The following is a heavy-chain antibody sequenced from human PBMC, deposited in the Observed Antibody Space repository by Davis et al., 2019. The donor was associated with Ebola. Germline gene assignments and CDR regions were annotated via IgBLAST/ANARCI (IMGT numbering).Heavy chain of an antibody. CDR2: INGDGSSS. CDR1: GFTFSNYW. Sequence: PGGSLRLSCAASGFTFSNYWMHWVRQTPGKGLVWASGINGDGSSSNYADSVKGRVTISRDNSKNTLYLQMNSLRADDAAVYYCARAQFPTTSDHWGQGTLVTVSS. J-gene: IGHJ4*02. CDR3: ARAQFPTTSDH. D-gene: IGHD1-1*01. V-gene: IGHV3-74*01.